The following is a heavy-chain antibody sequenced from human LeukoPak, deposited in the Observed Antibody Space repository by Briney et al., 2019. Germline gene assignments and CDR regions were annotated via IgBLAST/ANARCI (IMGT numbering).Heavy chain of an antibody. J-gene: IGHJ4*02. Sequence: PGGSLRLSCAASGFIVSSNYMSWVRQAPGKGLEWVSILYGGGTTYYADSVKGRFTISRDNSKNTLYLQMNSLRTEDTAVYYCARVGITLFGVVILWGQGTPVTVSS. CDR1: GFIVSSNY. CDR2: LYGGGTT. D-gene: IGHD3-3*01. CDR3: ARVGITLFGVVIL. V-gene: IGHV3-53*01.